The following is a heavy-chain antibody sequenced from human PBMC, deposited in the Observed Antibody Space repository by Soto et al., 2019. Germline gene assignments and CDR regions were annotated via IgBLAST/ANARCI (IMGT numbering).Heavy chain of an antibody. V-gene: IGHV1-2*04. J-gene: IGHJ6*02. CDR1: GFTFTGYY. CDR2: INPNSGGT. CDR3: ARSLKVGAAHYGMDV. Sequence: GASVKVSCKASGFTFTGYYMHWVRQAPGQGLEWMGWINPNSGGTNYAQKFQGWVTMTRDTSISTAYMELSRLRSDDTAVYYCARSLKVGAAHYGMDVWGQGTTVTVSS. D-gene: IGHD1-26*01.